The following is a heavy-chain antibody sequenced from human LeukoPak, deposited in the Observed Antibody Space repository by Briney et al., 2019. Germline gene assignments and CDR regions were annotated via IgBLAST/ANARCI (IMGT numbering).Heavy chain of an antibody. Sequence: SGKVSGKASVGTFHSYIVTWVRQAPGQGLEWMGGIVPIIGTANYAQKCQGRVTLTADESTSTAYMALRSMRSEDTAIYYCARDQRPSCLGGICYSGDYWGQGTLVTVTS. CDR1: VGTFHSYI. V-gene: IGHV1-69*13. CDR3: ARDQRPSCLGGICYSGDY. J-gene: IGHJ4*02. D-gene: IGHD2-15*01. CDR2: IVPIIGTA.